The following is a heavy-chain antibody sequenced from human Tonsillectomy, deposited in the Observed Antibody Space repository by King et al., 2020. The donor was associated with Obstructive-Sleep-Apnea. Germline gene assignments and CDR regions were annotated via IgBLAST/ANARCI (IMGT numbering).Heavy chain of an antibody. Sequence: QLQESGPGLVKPSETLSLTCTVSGGSISSYYWSWIRQPPGKGLEWIGYIYYSGSTNYNPSLKSRVTISVDTSKNQFSLKLSSVTAADTAVYYCARLWYYDSFEENWFDPWGQGTLVTVSS. CDR2: IYYSGST. D-gene: IGHD3-22*01. V-gene: IGHV4-59*08. J-gene: IGHJ5*02. CDR1: GGSISSYY. CDR3: ARLWYYDSFEENWFDP.